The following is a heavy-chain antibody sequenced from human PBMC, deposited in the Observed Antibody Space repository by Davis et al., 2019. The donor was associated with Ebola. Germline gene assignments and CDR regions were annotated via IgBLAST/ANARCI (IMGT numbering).Heavy chain of an antibody. CDR1: GNSFASHW. J-gene: IGHJ3*02. CDR2: IYTGDSDT. CDR3: ASLRRTITGMDDAFDI. D-gene: IGHD2-8*02. Sequence: AESLKISCKDSGNSFASHWIGWVRQLPGKGLDWLGIIYTGDSDTRYSPSFRGQVTISADKSIKTAFLQWSSLKASDTAMYYCASLRRTITGMDDAFDIWGQGTMVTVSS. V-gene: IGHV5-51*01.